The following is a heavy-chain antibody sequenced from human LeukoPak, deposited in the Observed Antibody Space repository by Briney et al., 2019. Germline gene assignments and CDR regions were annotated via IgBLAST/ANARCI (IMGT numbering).Heavy chain of an antibody. CDR3: ARGPITIFGVVNPLRRNWFDP. Sequence: ASVKVSCKASGYTFTSYDINWVRQATGQGLEWMGWMNPNSGNTGYAQKFQGRVTMARNTSMSTAYMELSSLRSEDTAVYYCARGPITIFGVVNPLRRNWFDPWGQGTLVTVSS. V-gene: IGHV1-8*01. D-gene: IGHD3-3*01. CDR2: MNPNSGNT. CDR1: GYTFTSYD. J-gene: IGHJ5*02.